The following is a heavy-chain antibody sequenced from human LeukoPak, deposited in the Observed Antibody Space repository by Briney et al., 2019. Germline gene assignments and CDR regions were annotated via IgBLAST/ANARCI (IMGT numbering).Heavy chain of an antibody. CDR2: ISAYNGNT. CDR3: ARGLITIFGVVKEYYFDY. V-gene: IGHV1-18*01. D-gene: IGHD3-3*01. J-gene: IGHJ4*02. CDR1: GYTFTSYG. Sequence: ASVKVSCKASGYTFTSYGISWVRQAPGQGFEWMGWISAYNGNTNYAQKLQGRVTMTTDTSTSTAYMELRSLRSDDTAVYYCARGLITIFGVVKEYYFDYWGQGTLVTVSS.